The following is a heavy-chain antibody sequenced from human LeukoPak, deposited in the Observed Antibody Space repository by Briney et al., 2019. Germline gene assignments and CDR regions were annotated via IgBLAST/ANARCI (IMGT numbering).Heavy chain of an antibody. J-gene: IGHJ4*02. Sequence: PGGSLRLSCAASGFTFSSYAMHWVRQAPGKGLEWVAVISYDGSNKYYADSVKGRFTISRDNSKNTLYLQMNSLRAEDTAVYYCARGAQGWSGYYELPVWGQGTLVTVSS. CDR3: ARGAQGWSGYYELPV. V-gene: IGHV3-30-3*01. D-gene: IGHD3-3*01. CDR2: ISYDGSNK. CDR1: GFTFSSYA.